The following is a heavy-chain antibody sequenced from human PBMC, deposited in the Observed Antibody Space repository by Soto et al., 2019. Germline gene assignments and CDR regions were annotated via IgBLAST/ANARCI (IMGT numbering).Heavy chain of an antibody. CDR3: ARVDWGNGYWYFDL. J-gene: IGHJ2*01. Sequence: QVQLVQSGAEVKKPGASVKVSCKASGYTFTSYAISWVRQAPGQGLEWMGWISGNTGDTRYAQKLQGRVTMTTDTSTSTVYMELRRLRSDDTAVYYCARVDWGNGYWYFDLWCRGTLVTVSS. CDR2: ISGNTGDT. D-gene: IGHD3-9*01. V-gene: IGHV1-18*01. CDR1: GYTFTSYA.